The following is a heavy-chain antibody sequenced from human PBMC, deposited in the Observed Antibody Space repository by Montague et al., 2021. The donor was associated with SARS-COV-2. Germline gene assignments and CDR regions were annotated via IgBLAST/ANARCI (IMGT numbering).Heavy chain of an antibody. CDR1: GFSLSTSGMC. CDR3: ARVSRITIFGVVGRFDP. Sequence: LVKPTQTLTLTCTFSGFSLSTSGMCVSWIRQPPGKGLEWIGYIYYSGSTNYNPSLKSRVTISVDTSKNQFSLKLSSVTAADTAVYYCARVSRITIFGVVGRFDPWGQGTLVTVSS. V-gene: IGHV4-61*08. D-gene: IGHD3-3*01. J-gene: IGHJ5*02. CDR2: IYYSGST.